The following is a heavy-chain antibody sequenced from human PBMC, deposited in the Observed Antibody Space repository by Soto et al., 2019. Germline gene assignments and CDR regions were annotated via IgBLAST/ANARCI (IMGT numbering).Heavy chain of an antibody. Sequence: QVQLVQSGAEVKRPGSPVKVSCKASGDTFNFYSINWVRQAPGLGLEWMGRVNPIVSMSNYAQKFQGRVTMTADKSTSTAYRELSSLRSEDTAIYYCASSYGSGYRAFDYWGQGALVTVSS. CDR1: GDTFNFYS. J-gene: IGHJ4*02. D-gene: IGHD3-10*01. CDR2: VNPIVSMS. CDR3: ASSYGSGYRAFDY. V-gene: IGHV1-69*02.